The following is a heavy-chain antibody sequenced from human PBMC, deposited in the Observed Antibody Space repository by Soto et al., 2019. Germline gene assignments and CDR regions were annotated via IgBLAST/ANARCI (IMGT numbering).Heavy chain of an antibody. CDR3: ASDLVGASDSYGLDV. CDR2: IWHDGNNK. Sequence: GSLRLSCAASGFTFSNYGMHWVRQAPGKGLEWVAIIWHDGNNKYYADSVRGRFIISRDNSKNRLYLQMNSLRAEDTAVYYCASDLVGASDSYGLDVWGQGTPVTVSS. D-gene: IGHD1-26*01. V-gene: IGHV3-33*01. CDR1: GFTFSNYG. J-gene: IGHJ6*02.